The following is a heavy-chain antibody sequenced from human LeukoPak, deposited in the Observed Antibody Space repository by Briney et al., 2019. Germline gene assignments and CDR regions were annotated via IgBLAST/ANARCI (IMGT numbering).Heavy chain of an antibody. V-gene: IGHV3-30*01. CDR3: VRGDYDILTGSY. CDR1: GFTFSNYA. CDR2: ISSGGTYE. D-gene: IGHD3-9*01. Sequence: GGSLRLSCAASGFTFSNYAMHWVRQAPGKGLEWVSLISSGGTYEYYADIVKGRFTISRDNSKNTLYLQMNSLRVEDTAVYFCVRGDYDILTGSYWGQGVLVTV. J-gene: IGHJ4*02.